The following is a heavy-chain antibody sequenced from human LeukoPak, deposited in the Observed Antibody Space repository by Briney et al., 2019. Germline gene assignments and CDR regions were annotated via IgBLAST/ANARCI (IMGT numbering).Heavy chain of an antibody. D-gene: IGHD3-3*01. CDR3: ARVDYDFWSGAPSHDY. V-gene: IGHV3-74*01. CDR2: INTDGSST. Sequence: GGSLRLSCAASGFTFSSYWMHWVRQAPGKGLVWVSRINTDGSSTSYADSVKGRFTISRDDAKNTLYLQMNSLRAEDTAVYYCARVDYDFWSGAPSHDYWGQGTLVTVSS. J-gene: IGHJ4*02. CDR1: GFTFSSYW.